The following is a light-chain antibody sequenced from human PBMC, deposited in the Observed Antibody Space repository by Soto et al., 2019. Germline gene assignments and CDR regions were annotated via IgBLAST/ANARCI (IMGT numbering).Light chain of an antibody. V-gene: IGKV3-20*01. J-gene: IGKJ5*01. CDR1: QSVSSSY. CDR3: QQNGSSPT. Sequence: EIVLTQCPGTRSLCPGERATLSCRASQSVSSSYLAWYQQTPGQAPRLLIYGASSRATGIPDRFSGSGSGTDFTLTISRLEPEDFAVYDCQQNGSSPTLGQGTRLEIK. CDR2: GAS.